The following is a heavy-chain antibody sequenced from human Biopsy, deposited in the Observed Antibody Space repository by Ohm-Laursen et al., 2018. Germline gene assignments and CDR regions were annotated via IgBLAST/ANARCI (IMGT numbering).Heavy chain of an antibody. D-gene: IGHD3-10*01. CDR1: GFTFSDYY. V-gene: IGHV3-11*01. CDR3: ARDGAGSYHDY. Sequence: SLRLSCAASGFTFSDYYMSWIRQAPGKGLEWLSYISGSGTTIFYADSVKGRFTVSSDNAKNSLYLQMNSLTVEDTAVYYCARDGAGSYHDYWGQGTLVTVSS. CDR2: ISGSGTTI. J-gene: IGHJ4*02.